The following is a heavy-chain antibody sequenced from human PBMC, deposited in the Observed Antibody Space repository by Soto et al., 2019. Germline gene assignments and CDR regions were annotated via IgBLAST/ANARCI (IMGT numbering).Heavy chain of an antibody. Sequence: PSETLSLTCTVSGVSISSSSYDWVWIRQPPGKGLEWIGTISYSGSTYYRPSLKSQITISVDTSKNQFSLNLSSVTAADTAVYYCARSTTLRPTFDYWGQGTLVTVSS. J-gene: IGHJ4*02. D-gene: IGHD1-1*01. CDR2: ISYSGST. CDR3: ARSTTLRPTFDY. CDR1: GVSISSSSYD. V-gene: IGHV4-39*01.